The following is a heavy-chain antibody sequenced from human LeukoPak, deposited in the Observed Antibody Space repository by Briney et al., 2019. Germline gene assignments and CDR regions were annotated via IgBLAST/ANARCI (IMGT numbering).Heavy chain of an antibody. CDR3: VRDFFYYDSSGYLI. J-gene: IGHJ4*02. Sequence: GGSLRLSCAASGFTFDDYGMSWVRQAPGKGLEWVSGINWHGVNTGYADSVKGRFTISRDNARNSLYLQMNSLRAEDTALYYCVRDFFYYDSSGYLIWGQGTLVTVSS. CDR2: INWHGVNT. D-gene: IGHD3-22*01. V-gene: IGHV3-20*04. CDR1: GFTFDDYG.